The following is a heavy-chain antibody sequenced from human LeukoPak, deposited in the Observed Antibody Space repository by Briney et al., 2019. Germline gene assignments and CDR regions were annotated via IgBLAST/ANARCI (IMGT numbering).Heavy chain of an antibody. CDR3: ARDQGTTGTTGYNWFDP. J-gene: IGHJ5*02. CDR1: GFTFSNYW. D-gene: IGHD1-1*01. Sequence: PGGSLRLSCAASGFTFSNYWMSWVRQAPGRGLEWVANIKHDGSETYYVDSVKGRFTISRDNSKNSLYLQMNSLRAEDMAMYYCARDQGTTGTTGYNWFDPRGQGTLVTVSS. CDR2: IKHDGSET. V-gene: IGHV3-7*01.